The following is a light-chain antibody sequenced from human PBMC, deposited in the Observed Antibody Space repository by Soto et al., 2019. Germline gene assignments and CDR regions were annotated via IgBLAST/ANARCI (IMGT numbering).Light chain of an antibody. CDR3: SSFTTSATLV. V-gene: IGLV2-14*03. J-gene: IGLJ3*02. Sequence: QSALTQPASVSGSPGQSITISCAGSNSDVGAYNYVSWYQQHPGKAPKLIIFDVSNRPSGVSDRFSASKSGNAASLTISGLPPEDAADYYCSSFTTSATLVFGGGTKLTVL. CDR2: DVS. CDR1: NSDVGAYNY.